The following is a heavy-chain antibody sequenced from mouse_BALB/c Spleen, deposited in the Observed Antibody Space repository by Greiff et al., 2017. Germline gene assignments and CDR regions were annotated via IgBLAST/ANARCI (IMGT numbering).Heavy chain of an antibody. Sequence: VQGVESGAELVKPGASVKLSCKASGYTFTSYYMYWVKQRPGQGLEWIGEINPSNGGTNFNEKFKSKATLTVDKSSSTAYMQLSSLTSEDSAVYYCTTITTAHFDDWGQGTTHTVSS. V-gene: IGHV1S81*02. CDR3: TTITTAHFDD. CDR1: GYTFTSYY. D-gene: IGHD1-2*01. CDR2: INPSNGGT. J-gene: IGHJ2*01.